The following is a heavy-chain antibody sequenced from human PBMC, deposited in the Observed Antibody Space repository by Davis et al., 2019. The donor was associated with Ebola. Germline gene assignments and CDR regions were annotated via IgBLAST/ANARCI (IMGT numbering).Heavy chain of an antibody. J-gene: IGHJ4*02. V-gene: IGHV3-30-3*01. CDR1: GFTFSSYA. D-gene: IGHD7-27*01. Sequence: PGGSLRLSCAASGFTFSSYAMHWVRQAPGKGLEWVAVISYDGSNKYYADSVKGRFTISRDNSKNTLYLQMNSLRAEDTAVYYCARDGNWGSNYFDYWGQGTLVTVSS. CDR3: ARDGNWGSNYFDY. CDR2: ISYDGSNK.